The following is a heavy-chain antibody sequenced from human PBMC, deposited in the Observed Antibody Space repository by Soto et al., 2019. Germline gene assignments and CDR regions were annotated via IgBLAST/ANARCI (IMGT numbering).Heavy chain of an antibody. CDR3: ARSIAAAGLYGMDV. Sequence: PSETLSLTCTVSGGSISSYYWSWIRQPPGKGLEWIGYIYYSGSTNYNPSLKSRVTISVDTSKNQFSLKLSFVTAADTAVYYCARSIAAAGLYGMDVWGQGTTVTVSS. CDR2: IYYSGST. V-gene: IGHV4-59*01. CDR1: GGSISSYY. D-gene: IGHD6-13*01. J-gene: IGHJ6*02.